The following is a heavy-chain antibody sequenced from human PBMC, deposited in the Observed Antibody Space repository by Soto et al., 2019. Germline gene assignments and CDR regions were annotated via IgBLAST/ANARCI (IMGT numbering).Heavy chain of an antibody. D-gene: IGHD6-19*01. CDR3: ARVEAVAGLYNYHGLDV. V-gene: IGHV1-69*12. Sequence: QVQLVQSGAEVKKPGSSVKVSCKVSGGTFSNYAIDWVRLAPGHGLEWMGGIVLIFGTTYYTKNFQGRARIIADDSTTTAYLEMSSLRSENTALYYCARVEAVAGLYNYHGLDVWGQGTAVTVSS. CDR1: GGTFSNYA. CDR2: IVLIFGTT. J-gene: IGHJ6*02.